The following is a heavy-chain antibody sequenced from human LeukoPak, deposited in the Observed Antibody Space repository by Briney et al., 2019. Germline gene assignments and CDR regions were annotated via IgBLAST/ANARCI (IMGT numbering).Heavy chain of an antibody. CDR3: ARDGRWYSGSHLSYFDY. D-gene: IGHD1-26*01. V-gene: IGHV3-30-3*01. CDR2: ISYDGSNK. Sequence: PGGSLRLSCAASGFTFSSYAMHWVRQAPGKGLEWVAVISYDGSNKYYADSVKGRFTISRDNSKNTLYLQMNSLRAEDTAVYYCARDGRWYSGSHLSYFDYWGQGTLVTVSS. J-gene: IGHJ4*02. CDR1: GFTFSSYA.